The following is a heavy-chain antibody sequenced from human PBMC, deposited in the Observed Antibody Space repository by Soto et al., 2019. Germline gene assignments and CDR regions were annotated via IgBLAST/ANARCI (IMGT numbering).Heavy chain of an antibody. CDR2: IYPGDSDT. D-gene: IGHD2-2*01. J-gene: IGHJ6*03. CDR1: GYRFTSYW. CDR3: ARGARRTRYYYYYYYMDV. V-gene: IGHV5-51*01. Sequence: GESLKISCKGSGYRFTSYWIGWVRQMPGKGLEWMGIIYPGDSDTRYSPSFQGQVTISADKSISTAYLQWSSLKASDTAMYYCARGARRTRYYYYYYYMDVWGKGTTVTVSS.